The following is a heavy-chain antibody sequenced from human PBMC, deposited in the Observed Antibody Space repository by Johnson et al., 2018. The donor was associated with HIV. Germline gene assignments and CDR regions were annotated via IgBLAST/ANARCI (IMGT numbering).Heavy chain of an antibody. Sequence: QMLLVESGGGVVQPGRSLRLSCAASGFTFSSYAMHWVRQAPGKGLEWVAVISYDGSNKYYADSVKGRFTISRDNSKNTLYLQMNSLRAGDTAVYYCARGQRSSWYPVNAFDIWCQGTMVTVSS. J-gene: IGHJ3*02. D-gene: IGHD6-13*01. CDR1: GFTFSSYA. CDR2: ISYDGSNK. V-gene: IGHV3-30*14. CDR3: ARGQRSSWYPVNAFDI.